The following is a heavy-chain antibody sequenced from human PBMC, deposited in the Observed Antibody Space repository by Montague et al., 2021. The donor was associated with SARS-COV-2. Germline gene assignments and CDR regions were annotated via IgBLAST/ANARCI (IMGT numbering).Heavy chain of an antibody. Sequence: SDTLSLTRTVSGDSISSTDHYWAWMRQPPGKGLEWIASIFYSGSTYYNPSLKSRVTISVDTSKNLFSLQLNSVTPTDTSVNYCARHLRVGNRWNGFEADYWGQGALVSVSS. CDR1: GDSISSTDHY. CDR3: ARHLRVGNRWNGFEADY. D-gene: IGHD1-1*01. CDR2: IFYSGST. V-gene: IGHV4-39*01. J-gene: IGHJ4*02.